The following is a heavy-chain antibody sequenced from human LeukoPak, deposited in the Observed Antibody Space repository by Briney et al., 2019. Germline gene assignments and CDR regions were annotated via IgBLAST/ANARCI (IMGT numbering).Heavy chain of an antibody. CDR3: ARGRVRVPAAPYFDY. D-gene: IGHD2-2*01. Sequence: NPSETLSLTCTVSGGSISSGGYYWSWIRQPPGKGLEWIGYIYHRGSTYYNPSLKSRVTISVDRSKNQFSLKLSSVTAADTAVYYCARGRVRVPAAPYFDYWGQGTLVTVSS. V-gene: IGHV4-30-2*01. CDR2: IYHRGST. J-gene: IGHJ4*02. CDR1: GGSISSGGYY.